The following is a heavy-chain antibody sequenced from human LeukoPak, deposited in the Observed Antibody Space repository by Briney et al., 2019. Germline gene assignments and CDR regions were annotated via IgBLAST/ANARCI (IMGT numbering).Heavy chain of an antibody. V-gene: IGHV3-48*02. CDR1: GFTFSSYS. J-gene: IGHJ6*02. Sequence: GGSLRLSCAASGFTFSSYSMNWVRQAPGKGLGWVSYISSSSSTIYYADSVKGRFTISRDNAKNSLYLQMNSLRDEDTAVYYCVKSTPGYCSGGSCSYYYYGMDVWGQGTTVTVSS. CDR3: VKSTPGYCSGGSCSYYYYGMDV. CDR2: ISSSSSTI. D-gene: IGHD2-15*01.